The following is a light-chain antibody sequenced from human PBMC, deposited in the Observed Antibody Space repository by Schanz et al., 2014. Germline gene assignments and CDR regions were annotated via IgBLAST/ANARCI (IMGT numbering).Light chain of an antibody. J-gene: IGKJ4*01. CDR2: DAS. CDR1: QSISGW. V-gene: IGKV1-5*01. Sequence: DIEMTQSPSSLSASVGDRVTITCRASQSISGWLAWFQQKPGKAPKLLVYDASTLESGVPPRFSGSGSGTEFTLTISSLQPDDFATYYCQQYKSFGLTFGGGTKVDIK. CDR3: QQYKSFGLT.